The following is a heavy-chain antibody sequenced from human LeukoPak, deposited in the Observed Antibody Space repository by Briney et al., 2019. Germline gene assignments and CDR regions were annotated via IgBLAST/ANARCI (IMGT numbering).Heavy chain of an antibody. CDR1: GFTFSNYW. J-gene: IGHJ4*02. CDR3: AAGAGWLIDW. D-gene: IGHD6-19*01. V-gene: IGHV3-7*01. Sequence: GGSLRLSCAASGFTFSNYWMNWVRQAPGKGTEWVAIIEKDGSEILYVDSVKGRFTISRDNAKNSLYLQMNSLRAEDTAVYYCAAGAGWLIDWWGQGTLVTVSS. CDR2: IEKDGSEI.